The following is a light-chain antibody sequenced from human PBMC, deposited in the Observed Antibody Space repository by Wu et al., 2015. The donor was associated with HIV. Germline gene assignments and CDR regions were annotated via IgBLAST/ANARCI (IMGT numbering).Light chain of an antibody. CDR3: QQYGGSRRS. CDR1: QSVSSSY. Sequence: EIVLTQSPGTLSLSPGERATLSCRASQSVSSSYLAWYQQKPGQAPRLLIYGASSRATGIPDRFSGSGSGTDFTLTISRLEPEDSAVYYCQQYGGSRRSFGQGTKLEIK. J-gene: IGKJ2*03. CDR2: GAS. V-gene: IGKV3-20*01.